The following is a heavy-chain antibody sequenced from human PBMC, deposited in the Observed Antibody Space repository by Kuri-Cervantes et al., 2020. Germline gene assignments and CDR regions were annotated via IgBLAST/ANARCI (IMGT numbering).Heavy chain of an antibody. J-gene: IGHJ4*02. D-gene: IGHD2-2*01. CDR3: ARSDIVVVPAAISLDY. CDR2: IWYDGSNK. Sequence: GGSLRLSCAASGFTFSSYWMTWVRQAPGKGLEWVAVIWYDGSNKYYADSVKGRFTISRDNSKNTLYLQMNSLRAEDTAVYYCARSDIVVVPAAISLDYWGQGTLVTVSS. CDR1: GFTFSSYW. V-gene: IGHV3-33*08.